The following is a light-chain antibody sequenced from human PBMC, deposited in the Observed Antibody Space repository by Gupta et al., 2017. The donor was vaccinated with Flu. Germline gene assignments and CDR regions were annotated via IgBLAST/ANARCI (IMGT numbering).Light chain of an antibody. J-gene: IGKJ1*01. CDR1: QSLVHSDGNTV. Sequence: EVVITRSQPPFPVAFGPPSSIACRSSQSLVHSDGNTVLNWFQQRPGQSPRRLIYLVSHRDSGVPDRFSGSGSGTDFTLKISSVEAEDVGFYSCKQGEHWPWAFGQGTKVEIK. V-gene: IGKV2-30*02. CDR2: LVS. CDR3: KQGEHWPWA.